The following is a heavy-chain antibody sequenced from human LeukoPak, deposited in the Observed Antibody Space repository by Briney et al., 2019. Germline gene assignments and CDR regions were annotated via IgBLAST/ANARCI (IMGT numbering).Heavy chain of an antibody. D-gene: IGHD2-15*01. J-gene: IGHJ4*02. Sequence: PGRSLRLSCAASGFTFDDYAMHWVRQAPGKGLEWVSGISWNSGSTVYVDSVKGRFTISRDNAKNSLYPQMYSLRPEDMALYYCVRDVSLGFCSGGACSAHFDYWGQGTLVIVSS. CDR1: GFTFDDYA. CDR2: ISWNSGST. CDR3: VRDVSLGFCSGGACSAHFDY. V-gene: IGHV3-9*03.